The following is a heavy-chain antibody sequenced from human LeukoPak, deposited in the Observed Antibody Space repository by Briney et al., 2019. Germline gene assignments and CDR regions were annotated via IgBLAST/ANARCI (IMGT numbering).Heavy chain of an antibody. CDR2: IYYSGST. CDR1: GGSISSYY. J-gene: IGHJ4*02. Sequence: SETLPLTCTVSGGSISSYYWSWIRQPPGKGLEWIGYIYYSGSTNYNPSLKSRVTISVDTSKNQFSLKLSSVTAADTAVYYCARRKIAAAGPFDYWGQGTLVTVSS. D-gene: IGHD6-13*01. CDR3: ARRKIAAAGPFDY. V-gene: IGHV4-59*01.